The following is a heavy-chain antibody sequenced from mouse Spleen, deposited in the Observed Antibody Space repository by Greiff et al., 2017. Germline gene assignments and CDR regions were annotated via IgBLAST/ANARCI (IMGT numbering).Heavy chain of an antibody. Sequence: EVQRVESEGGLVQPGSSMKLSCTASGFTFSDYYMAWVRQVPEKGLEWVANINYDGSSTYYLDSLKSRFIISRDNAKNILYLQMSSLKSEDTATYYCAREIGYFDYWGQGTTLTVSS. CDR2: INYDGSST. D-gene: IGHD2-14*01. J-gene: IGHJ2*01. CDR1: GFTFSDYY. CDR3: AREIGYFDY. V-gene: IGHV5-16*01.